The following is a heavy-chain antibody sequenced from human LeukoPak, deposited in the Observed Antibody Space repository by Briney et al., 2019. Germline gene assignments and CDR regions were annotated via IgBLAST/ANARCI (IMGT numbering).Heavy chain of an antibody. CDR1: GFTFNGYA. Sequence: GGSLRLSCAASGFTFNGYAMNWVRQAPGKGLEWVSFIGGSGGSKYYADSVKGGFPISGDNSKNTMYLQMNSRRAGDRAVFYCAKDRRLERRPFDIWGQGTMVTVSS. J-gene: IGHJ3*02. V-gene: IGHV3-23*01. CDR2: IGGSGGSK. CDR3: AKDRRLERRPFDI. D-gene: IGHD1-1*01.